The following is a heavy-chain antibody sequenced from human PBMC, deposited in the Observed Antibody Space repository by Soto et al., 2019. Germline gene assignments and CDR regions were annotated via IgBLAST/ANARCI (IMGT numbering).Heavy chain of an antibody. V-gene: IGHV4-31*02. J-gene: IGHJ5*02. CDR3: ARGFAGVLLWFGELYP. D-gene: IGHD3-10*01. CDR1: GGSISSGGYY. Sequence: VSGGSISSGGYYWSWIRQHPGKGLEWIGYIYYSGSTYYNPSLKSRVTISVDTSKNQFSLKLSSVTAADTAVYYCARGFAGVLLWFGELYPWGQGTLVTV. CDR2: IYYSGST.